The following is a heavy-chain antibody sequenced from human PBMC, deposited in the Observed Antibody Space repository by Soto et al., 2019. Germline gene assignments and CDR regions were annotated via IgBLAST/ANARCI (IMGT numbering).Heavy chain of an antibody. CDR3: AREGQNTYYGDYVGKLVSAYAFDI. D-gene: IGHD4-17*01. J-gene: IGHJ3*02. Sequence: EVQLVESGGGLVQPGGSLRLSCAASGFTFSSYWMSWVRQAPGKGLEWVANIKQDGSEKYYVDSVKGRFTISRDNAKNSLYPQMTSRRAEDTAVYYCAREGQNTYYGDYVGKLVSAYAFDIWGQGTMVTVSS. CDR2: IKQDGSEK. V-gene: IGHV3-7*01. CDR1: GFTFSSYW.